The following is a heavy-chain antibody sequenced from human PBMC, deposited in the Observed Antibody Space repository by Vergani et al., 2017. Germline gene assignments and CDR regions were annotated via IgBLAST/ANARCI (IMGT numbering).Heavy chain of an antibody. V-gene: IGHV4-59*01. CDR1: GGSISSYY. J-gene: IGHJ6*02. CDR2: IYYSGRT. CDR3: ARDRGIVGATTGGMDV. D-gene: IGHD1-26*01. Sequence: QVQLQESGPGLVKPSETLSLTCTVSGGSISSYYWSWIRQPPGKGLEWIGYIYYSGRTNYNPSLKSRVTISVDTSKNQFSLKLSSVTAADTAVYYCARDRGIVGATTGGMDVWGQGTTVTVSS.